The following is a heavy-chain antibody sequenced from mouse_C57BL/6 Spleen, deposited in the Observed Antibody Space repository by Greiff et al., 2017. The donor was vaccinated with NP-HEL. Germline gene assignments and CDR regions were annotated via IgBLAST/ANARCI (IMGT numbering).Heavy chain of an antibody. CDR2: IYPGDGDT. J-gene: IGHJ2*01. CDR1: GYAFSSSW. V-gene: IGHV1-82*01. CDR3: ENDYDSVDY. Sequence: QVQLKESGPELVKPRASVKISCKASGYAFSSSWMNWVKQRPGTGLEWIGRIYPGDGDTNYNGKFKGKATLTADKSSSTAYMQLSSLTSEDSAVYFGENDYDSVDYWGQGTTLTGSS. D-gene: IGHD2-4*01.